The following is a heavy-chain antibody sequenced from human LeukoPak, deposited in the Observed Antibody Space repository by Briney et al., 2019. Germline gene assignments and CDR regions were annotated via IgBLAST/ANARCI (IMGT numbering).Heavy chain of an antibody. J-gene: IGHJ1*01. D-gene: IGHD3-22*01. V-gene: IGHV3-23*01. Sequence: GGSLSLSCAASGLTFSSYTMNCVRQAPGKGREWVSVISGNGGSTYYADSVKGRFTISRDNSKNTLYLQMNSLRAEDTAVYYCAKDPSPGLVVVMFQHWGQGTLVTVSS. CDR3: AKDPSPGLVVVMFQH. CDR2: ISGNGGST. CDR1: GLTFSSYT.